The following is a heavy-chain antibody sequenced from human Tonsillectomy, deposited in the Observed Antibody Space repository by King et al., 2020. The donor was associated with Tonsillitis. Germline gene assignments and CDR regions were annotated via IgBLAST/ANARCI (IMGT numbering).Heavy chain of an antibody. D-gene: IGHD2-15*01. CDR2: IYHSGST. CDR3: ARNHCSGGNCYPEAYYFHS. CDR1: GGSISSTNW. V-gene: IGHV4-4*02. Sequence: QLQESGPGLVKPSGTLSLTCAVSGGSISSTNWWGWVRQPPGKGLEWIGEIYHSGSTNYSPTLKNRVTLSVDKSKSLFSLRLNSVTAADTAVYYCARNHCSGGNCYPEAYYFHSWGQGTLVTVSS. J-gene: IGHJ4*02.